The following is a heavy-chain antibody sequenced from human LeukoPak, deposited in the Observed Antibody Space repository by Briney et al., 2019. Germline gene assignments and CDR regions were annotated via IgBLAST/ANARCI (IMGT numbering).Heavy chain of an antibody. CDR3: AKDQRFGELFLNFDY. CDR1: GFTFSSYA. CDR2: ISGSGGST. J-gene: IGHJ4*02. Sequence: PGGSLRLSCAASGFTFSSYAMIWVRQAPGKGLEWVSAISGSGGSTYYADSVKGRFTISRDNSKNTLYLQMNSLRAEDTAVYYCAKDQRFGELFLNFDYWGQGTLVTVSS. D-gene: IGHD3-10*01. V-gene: IGHV3-23*01.